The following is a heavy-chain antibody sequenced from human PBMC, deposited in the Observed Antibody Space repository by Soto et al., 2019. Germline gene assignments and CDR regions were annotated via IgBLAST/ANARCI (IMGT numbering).Heavy chain of an antibody. J-gene: IGHJ4*02. D-gene: IGHD2-15*01. CDR2: INPNSGGT. V-gene: IGHV1-2*04. CDR1: GYTFTGYY. Sequence: ASVKVSCKASGYTFTGYYMHWVRQAPGQGLEWMGWINPNSGGTNYAQKFQGWVTMTRDTSISTAYMELSRLRSDDTAVYYCARGEDIVVVVAALEPKHFDYWGQGTLVTVSS. CDR3: ARGEDIVVVVAALEPKHFDY.